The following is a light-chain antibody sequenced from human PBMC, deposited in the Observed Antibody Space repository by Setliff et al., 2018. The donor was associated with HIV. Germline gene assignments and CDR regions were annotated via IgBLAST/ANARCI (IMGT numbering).Light chain of an antibody. Sequence: SVLPQPPSAFGSPGQSVTISCTGTSSDVGGYNYVSWYQHHPGRPPKLLIYEVNQRPSGVPDRFSGSKSGNTASLTVSGLQAEDEADYYCSSYAGTNHPYVFGTGTKVTVL. CDR2: EVN. V-gene: IGLV2-8*01. CDR1: SSDVGGYNY. J-gene: IGLJ1*01. CDR3: SSYAGTNHPYV.